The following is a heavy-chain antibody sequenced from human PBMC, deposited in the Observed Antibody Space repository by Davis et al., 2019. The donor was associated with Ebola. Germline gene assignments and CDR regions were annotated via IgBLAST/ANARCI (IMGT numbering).Heavy chain of an antibody. J-gene: IGHJ6*02. CDR2: ISSSSSYI. V-gene: IGHV3-21*01. CDR3: ARSREGDV. Sequence: PGGSLRLSCAASGFTFSNAWMSWVRQAPGKGLEWVSSISSSSSYIYYADSVKGRFTISRDNAKNSLYLQMNSLRAEDTAVYYCARSREGDVWGQGTTVTVSS. CDR1: GFTFSNAW. D-gene: IGHD1-26*01.